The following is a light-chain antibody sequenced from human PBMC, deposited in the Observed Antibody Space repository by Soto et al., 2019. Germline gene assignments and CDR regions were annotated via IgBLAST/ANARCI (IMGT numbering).Light chain of an antibody. CDR1: QSISSSY. V-gene: IGKV3-20*01. J-gene: IGKJ3*01. Sequence: EIVLTQSPGTLSVSPGERVTLSCRASQSISSSYLAWYQQRPGQAPRLLIFGASYRATGIPDRFSGSVSGTDFTLTISKLEPEDFAVYYCQQYNSSPPEFTFGPGTKVDSK. CDR2: GAS. CDR3: QQYNSSPPEFT.